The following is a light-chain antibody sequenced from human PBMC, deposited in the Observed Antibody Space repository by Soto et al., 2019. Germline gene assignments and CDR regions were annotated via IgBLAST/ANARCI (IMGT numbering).Light chain of an antibody. J-gene: IGKJ1*01. V-gene: IGKV1-8*01. Sequence: AIRMTQSPSSLSASTGDRVXXXXXASQGISSYLAWYQQKPGKAXXLLIYAASTLXSXVPSRFSGSGSGTDFTLTISXLXXEDFATXYXXQXXXXXXTXGQGTKVDIK. CDR1: QGISSY. CDR3: XQXXXXXXT. CDR2: AAS.